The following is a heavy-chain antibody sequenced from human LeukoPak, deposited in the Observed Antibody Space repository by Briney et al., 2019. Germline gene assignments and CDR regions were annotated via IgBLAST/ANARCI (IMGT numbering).Heavy chain of an antibody. V-gene: IGHV6-1*01. CDR2: TYYRSKWYN. J-gene: IGHJ6*03. Sequence: SQILSLTCAISGDSVSSNSAAWNWLRQSPSRGLEWLGRTYYRSKWYNDYAVSVKSQITINPDTSKNQFSLQLNSVTPEDTAVYYCARAHTLREYYMDVWGKGTTVTVSS. D-gene: IGHD1-26*01. CDR3: ARAHTLREYYMDV. CDR1: GDSVSSNSAA.